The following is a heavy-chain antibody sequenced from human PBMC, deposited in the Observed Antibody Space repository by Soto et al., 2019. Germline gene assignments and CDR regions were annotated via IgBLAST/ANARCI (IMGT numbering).Heavy chain of an antibody. CDR1: GYTFTNYW. Sequence: GESLKISCQGSGYTFTNYWIGWVRQMPGKGLEWMGIIYPGDSDTRYSPSFQGQVNSSADKSISTAYLQWSSLKASDTAMYYCGTSVEPATPSTFDIWGQGTMVTVSS. J-gene: IGHJ3*02. CDR2: IYPGDSDT. CDR3: GTSVEPATPSTFDI. D-gene: IGHD2-15*01. V-gene: IGHV5-51*01.